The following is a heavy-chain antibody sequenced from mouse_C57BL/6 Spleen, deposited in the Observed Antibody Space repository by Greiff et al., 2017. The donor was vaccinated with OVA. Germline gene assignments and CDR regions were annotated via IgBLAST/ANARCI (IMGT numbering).Heavy chain of an antibody. Sequence: VQLQQSGPELVKPGASVKISCKASGYSFTGYYMNWVKQSPEKSLEWIGEINPSTGGTTYNQKFKAKATLTVDKSSSTAYMQLKSLTSEDSAVYYCARWDDGYSFAYWGQGTLVTVSA. CDR1: GYSFTGYY. CDR2: INPSTGGT. D-gene: IGHD2-3*01. CDR3: ARWDDGYSFAY. J-gene: IGHJ3*01. V-gene: IGHV1-42*01.